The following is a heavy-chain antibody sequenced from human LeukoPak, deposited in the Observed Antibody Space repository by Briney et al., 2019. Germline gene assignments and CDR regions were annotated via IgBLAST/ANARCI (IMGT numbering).Heavy chain of an antibody. D-gene: IGHD5-18*01. CDR1: GFTFSSCW. V-gene: IGHV3-74*01. CDR3: ARGGYRYGGFDY. J-gene: IGHJ4*02. CDR2: INSDGSST. Sequence: PGGSLRLSCAASGFTFSSCWMHWVRQAPGKGLVWVARINSDGSSTSYADSVKGRFTISRDNAKNTLYLQMSSLRVEDTAVYYCARGGYRYGGFDYWGQGTLVTVSS.